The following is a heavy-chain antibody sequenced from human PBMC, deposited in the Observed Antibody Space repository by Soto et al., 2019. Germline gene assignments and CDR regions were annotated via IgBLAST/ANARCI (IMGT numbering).Heavy chain of an antibody. V-gene: IGHV4-31*03. Sequence: QVQLQESGPGLVKPSQTLSLTCTVSGGSISSGGYYWSWIRQHPGKGLEWIGYIYYSGSTYYNPSLMSRVTIAVDTSKNQFSLKLSSVTAADTAVYYCARLGSGRHYYFDYWGQGTLVTVSS. D-gene: IGHD3-10*01. CDR3: ARLGSGRHYYFDY. CDR1: GGSISSGGYY. J-gene: IGHJ4*02. CDR2: IYYSGST.